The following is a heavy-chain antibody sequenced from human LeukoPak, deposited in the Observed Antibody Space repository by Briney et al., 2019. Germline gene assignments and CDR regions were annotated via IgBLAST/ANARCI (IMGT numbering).Heavy chain of an antibody. J-gene: IGHJ4*02. CDR2: ISSSSSYI. Sequence: GGSLRLSCAASGFTFSSYSMNWVRQAPGKGLEWVSSISSSSSYIYYADSVKGRLTISRDNAKNSLYLQMNSLRAEDTAVYYCARGGIAVAGPYYWGQGTLVTVSS. D-gene: IGHD6-19*01. CDR1: GFTFSSYS. CDR3: ARGGIAVAGPYY. V-gene: IGHV3-21*01.